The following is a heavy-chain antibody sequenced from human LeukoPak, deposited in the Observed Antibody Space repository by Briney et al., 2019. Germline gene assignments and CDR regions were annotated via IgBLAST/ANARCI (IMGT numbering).Heavy chain of an antibody. J-gene: IGHJ4*02. CDR1: GFTFSSYG. Sequence: GGSLRLSCAASGFTFSSYGMHWVRQAPGKGLEWVAVISYDGSNKYYADSVKGRFTISRDNSKNTLYLQMNSLRAEDTAVYYCAKVDNGSSGLDFDYWGQGTLVTVSS. CDR2: ISYDGSNK. V-gene: IGHV3-30*18. CDR3: AKVDNGSSGLDFDY. D-gene: IGHD3-22*01.